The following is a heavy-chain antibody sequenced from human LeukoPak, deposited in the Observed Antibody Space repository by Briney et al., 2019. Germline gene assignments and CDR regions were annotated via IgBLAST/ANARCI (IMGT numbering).Heavy chain of an antibody. CDR1: GFTPRNYW. D-gene: IGHD6-6*01. CDR2: ISGDGSVT. V-gene: IGHV3-74*01. CDR3: ARYSSSTGGASYYLDY. Sequence: GGSLRLSCTASGFTPRNYWMHWVRQVPGKRLVWVSRISGDGSVTNYADSVQGRFTISRDNAKNTLYLQIDSLRSEDTAVYYCARYSSSTGGASYYLDYWGHGTLVTVSS. J-gene: IGHJ4*01.